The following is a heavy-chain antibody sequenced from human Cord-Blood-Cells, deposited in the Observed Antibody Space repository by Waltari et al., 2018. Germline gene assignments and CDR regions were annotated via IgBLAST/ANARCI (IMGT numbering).Heavy chain of an antibody. CDR1: GYSISSGYY. CDR3: ARVDYSNYDEDYYFDY. J-gene: IGHJ4*02. Sequence: QVQLQESGPGLVKPSETLSLTCAVSGYSISSGYYWGWIRQPPGKGLAWIGSIYHSGSTYYNPSLKSRVTISVDTSKNQFSLKLSSVTAADTAVYYCARVDYSNYDEDYYFDYWGQGTLVTVSS. CDR2: IYHSGST. D-gene: IGHD4-4*01. V-gene: IGHV4-38-2*01.